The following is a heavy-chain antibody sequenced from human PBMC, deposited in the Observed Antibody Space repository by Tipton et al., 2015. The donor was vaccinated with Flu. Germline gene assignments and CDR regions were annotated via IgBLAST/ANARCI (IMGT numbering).Heavy chain of an antibody. J-gene: IGHJ4*02. V-gene: IGHV4-59*01. Sequence: TLSLTCTVSGGSIRGYYWNWIRQFPGKGLEWIGFVYYTGSTNYKSSLKSRVTISTDTSTNQVSLKMNSVIAADTAVYYCARGTAQYSSSWYYWGQGTLVTVSS. CDR2: VYYTGST. CDR3: ARGTAQYSSSWYY. D-gene: IGHD6-13*01. CDR1: GGSIRGYY.